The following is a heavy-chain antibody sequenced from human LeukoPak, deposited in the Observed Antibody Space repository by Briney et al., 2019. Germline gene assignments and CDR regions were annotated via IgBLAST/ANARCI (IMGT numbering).Heavy chain of an antibody. Sequence: GGPLRLSCAASGFTFSTYAMHWVRQALGKGLEWVAVISYDGSKKYYADSVKGRFTISRDNSKNTLYLQMNSLRAEDTAVYYCARELLGAFDYWGQGTLVTVSS. CDR1: GFTFSTYA. D-gene: IGHD7-27*01. J-gene: IGHJ4*02. CDR3: ARELLGAFDY. CDR2: ISYDGSKK. V-gene: IGHV3-30-3*01.